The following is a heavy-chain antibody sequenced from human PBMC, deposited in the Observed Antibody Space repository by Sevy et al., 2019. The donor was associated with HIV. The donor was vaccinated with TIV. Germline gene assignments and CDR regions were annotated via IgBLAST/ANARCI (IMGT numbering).Heavy chain of an antibody. CDR2: ITPCNGHK. CDR1: GYTFASYG. Sequence: ASVKVSCKASGYTFASYGISWVRQAPGQGLEWMGWITPCNGHKKYAQKLQGRVTMTTDTSTSTAYMELRSLRSDDTAVYYCARCLGGLRPWEYNWFDPWVQGTLVTVSS. J-gene: IGHJ5*02. V-gene: IGHV1-18*01. CDR3: ARCLGGLRPWEYNWFDP. D-gene: IGHD1-26*01.